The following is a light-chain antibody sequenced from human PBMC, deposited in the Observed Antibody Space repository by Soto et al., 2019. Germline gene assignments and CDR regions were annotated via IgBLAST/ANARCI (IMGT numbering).Light chain of an antibody. Sequence: EIVMTQSPATLSVSPGERATLSCRASQSVSSNLAWYQQKPCQAPRLLIYGAPTRATGIPARFSGSGSGTEFTLPISSLQYEDFAVYYCQQYNNCSPLTFGGGTKVEIK. V-gene: IGKV3-15*01. CDR1: QSVSSN. CDR2: GAP. J-gene: IGKJ4*01. CDR3: QQYNNCSPLT.